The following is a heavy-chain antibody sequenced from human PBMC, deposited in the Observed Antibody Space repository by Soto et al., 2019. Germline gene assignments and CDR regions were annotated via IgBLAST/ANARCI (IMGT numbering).Heavy chain of an antibody. CDR3: AAVPPRDVFGSIYLYYYFFRAV. CDR1: GITFRRTA. D-gene: IGHD3-16*01. V-gene: IGHV1-58*01. J-gene: IGHJ6*03. Sequence: GASVKVSCKASGITFRRTAVQWMRQARGQRLEWIGRNVVGTGSTTYAQIVQERIAITRDMSTNTAYMELSGLRPEDTAIYYCAAVPPRDVFGSIYLYYYFFRAVGGKGPRATFPS. CDR2: NVVGTGST.